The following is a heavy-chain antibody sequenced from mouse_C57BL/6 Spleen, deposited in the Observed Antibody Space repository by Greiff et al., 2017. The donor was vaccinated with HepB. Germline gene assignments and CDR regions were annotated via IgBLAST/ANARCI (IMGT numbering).Heavy chain of an antibody. Sequence: EVQLQQSGAELVRPGASVKLSCTASGFNIKDYYMHWVKQRPEQGLEWIGRIDPEDGDTEYAPKFQGKATMTADTSSNTAYLQLSSLTSEDTAVYYCTTRGILAWFAYWGQRTLVTVSA. CDR1: GFNIKDYY. CDR3: TTRGILAWFAY. J-gene: IGHJ3*01. V-gene: IGHV14-1*01. CDR2: IDPEDGDT.